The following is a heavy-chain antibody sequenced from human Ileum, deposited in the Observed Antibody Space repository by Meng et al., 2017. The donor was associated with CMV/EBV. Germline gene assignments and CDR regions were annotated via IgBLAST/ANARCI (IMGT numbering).Heavy chain of an antibody. CDR2: ISPHGGDT. V-gene: IGHV1-2*02. D-gene: IGHD5-18*01. J-gene: IGHJ6*02. Sequence: ASVKVSCKASGYTFSGYYMHWVRQAPGQGLEWMGWISPHGGDTRYAQKFQGRVTMTRDTSISTVSMDLSRLKSEDTAVYYCARGYSEGLDVWGQGTTVTVSS. CDR3: ARGYSEGLDV. CDR1: GYTFSGYY.